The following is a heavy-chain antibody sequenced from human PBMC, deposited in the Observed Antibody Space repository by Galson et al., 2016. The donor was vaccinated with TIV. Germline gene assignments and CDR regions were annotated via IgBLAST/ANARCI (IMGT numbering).Heavy chain of an antibody. Sequence: SLRLSCAASGFTFSSYGMHWVRQAPGKGLEWVAVVSYDGGNEYYADSVKGRFTISRDNSKNTLYLQINSLRAVDTAVYYCAKDTKYCTVNSFDTAYHYYYYGIDVWGQATTVPVSS. CDR2: VSYDGGNE. D-gene: IGHD2-8*02. CDR1: GFTFSSYG. V-gene: IGHV3-30*18. CDR3: AKDTKYCTVNSFDTAYHYYYYGIDV. J-gene: IGHJ6*02.